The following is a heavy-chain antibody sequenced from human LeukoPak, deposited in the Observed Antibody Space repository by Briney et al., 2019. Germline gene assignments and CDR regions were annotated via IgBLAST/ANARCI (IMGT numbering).Heavy chain of an antibody. J-gene: IGHJ4*02. CDR3: ARDKVSYGSGSYYGY. CDR2: IKQDGSEK. CDR1: GFTFSSYW. D-gene: IGHD3-10*01. Sequence: GGSLRLSCAASGFTFSSYWMSWVRQAPGKGLEWVANIKQDGSEKYYVDSVKGRFTISRDNAKNSLYLQMNSPRAEDTAVYYCARDKVSYGSGSYYGYWGQGTLVTVSS. V-gene: IGHV3-7*01.